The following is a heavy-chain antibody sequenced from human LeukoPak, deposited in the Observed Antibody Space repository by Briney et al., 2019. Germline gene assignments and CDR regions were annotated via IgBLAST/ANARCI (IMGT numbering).Heavy chain of an antibody. Sequence: PGGSLRLSCAASGFTFSSYAMSWVRQAPGKGLEWVSAISGSGGSTYYADSVKGRFTISRDNSKNTLYLQMNSLRAEDTAVYYCVSNRPDYGDPRGYFDYWGQGTLVTVSS. CDR3: VSNRPDYGDPRGYFDY. D-gene: IGHD4-17*01. CDR1: GFTFSSYA. J-gene: IGHJ4*02. CDR2: ISGSGGST. V-gene: IGHV3-23*01.